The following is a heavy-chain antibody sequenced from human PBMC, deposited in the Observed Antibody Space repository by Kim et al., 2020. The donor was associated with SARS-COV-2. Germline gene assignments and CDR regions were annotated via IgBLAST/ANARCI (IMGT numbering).Heavy chain of an antibody. CDR2: INQSGTT. Sequence: SETLSLTCGVFGGSFGDKYWSWIRQPPGKGLEWVGEINQSGTTNYNPSLESRVTISLDTSRNQFSVKLTSVTAADTAVYYCARGRVDRAEYWGQGSLVTVSS. J-gene: IGHJ4*02. CDR3: ARGRVDRAEY. V-gene: IGHV4-34*01. CDR1: GGSFGDKY.